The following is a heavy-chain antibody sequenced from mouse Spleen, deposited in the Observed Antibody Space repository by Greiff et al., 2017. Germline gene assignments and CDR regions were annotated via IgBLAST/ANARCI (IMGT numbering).Heavy chain of an antibody. J-gene: IGHJ2*01. V-gene: IGHV1-9*01. D-gene: IGHD1-1*01. CDR2: ILPGSDNR. Sequence: QVQLQQSGTEVMKPGASVILSCKATGNIFTGDWIXWVKERPGHGLEWIGEILPGSDNRNFNEKFKGKATFTADTSSNIVYMQLSRLTTEDSAIYYCARSFYGSFDYWGQGTTLTVSS. CDR1: GNIFTGDW. CDR3: ARSFYGSFDY.